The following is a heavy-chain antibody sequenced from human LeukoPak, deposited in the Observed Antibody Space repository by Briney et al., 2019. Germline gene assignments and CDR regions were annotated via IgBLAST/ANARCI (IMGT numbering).Heavy chain of an antibody. Sequence: KSSETLSLTCTVSGGSISSGDYYWSWIRQPPGKGLEWIGYMYYSGSTFYNPSLKSRVTISVDTSKNQFSLTLTSVTAADTAVYYCARETYQGRNGFWSGHFDYWGQGTLVTVST. CDR1: GGSISSGDYY. CDR3: ARETYQGRNGFWSGHFDY. CDR2: MYYSGST. J-gene: IGHJ4*02. D-gene: IGHD3-3*01. V-gene: IGHV4-30-4*01.